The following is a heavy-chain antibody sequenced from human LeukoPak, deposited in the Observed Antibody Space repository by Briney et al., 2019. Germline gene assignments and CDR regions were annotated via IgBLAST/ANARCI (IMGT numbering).Heavy chain of an antibody. V-gene: IGHV5-51*01. J-gene: IGHJ4*02. CDR2: IYPGDSDT. CDR3: ATWGGIAVAGTLDYLDY. D-gene: IGHD6-19*01. Sequence: ESLKISCKGSGYSFSRNWIGWVRQMPGKGLEWMGIIYPGDSDTRYSPSFQGQVTISADKSISTAYLQWSSLQASDTAMYYCATWGGIAVAGTLDYLDYWGQGTLVSVSS. CDR1: GYSFSRNW.